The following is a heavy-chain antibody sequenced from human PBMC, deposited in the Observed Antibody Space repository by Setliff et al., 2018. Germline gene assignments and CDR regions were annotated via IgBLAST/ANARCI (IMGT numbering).Heavy chain of an antibody. CDR2: ISHSGRT. CDR3: RLAHCSSPSCEEALDY. V-gene: IGHV4-34*01. Sequence: PSETLSLTCAVYGGSFTTYFWSWIRQPPGKGLEWIGEISHSGRTNYNPSLKSRVTMSVDRSKNQFSLNLNSVTAADTAVYYFRLAHCSSPSCEEALDYWSQGTLVTVSS. D-gene: IGHD2-2*01. CDR1: GGSFTTYF. J-gene: IGHJ4*02.